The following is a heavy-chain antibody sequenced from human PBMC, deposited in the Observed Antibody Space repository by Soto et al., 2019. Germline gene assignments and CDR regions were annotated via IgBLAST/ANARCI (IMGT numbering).Heavy chain of an antibody. D-gene: IGHD3-3*01. V-gene: IGHV3-23*01. Sequence: GGSLRLSCAASGFTFSSYAMSWVRQAPGKGLEWVSAISGSGGSTYYADSVKGRFTISRDNSKNTLYLQMNSLRAEDTAVYYCAKGFLEWLGWNYGMDVWGQGTTVTVSS. CDR3: AKGFLEWLGWNYGMDV. CDR2: ISGSGGST. CDR1: GFTFSSYA. J-gene: IGHJ6*02.